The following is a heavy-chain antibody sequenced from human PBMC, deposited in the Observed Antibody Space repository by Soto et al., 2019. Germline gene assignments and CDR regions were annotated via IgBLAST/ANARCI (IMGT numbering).Heavy chain of an antibody. D-gene: IGHD2-15*01. CDR2: INAGNGNT. CDR3: ARGEVVAATPSSYYYGMDV. CDR1: GYTFTSYA. J-gene: IGHJ6*02. V-gene: IGHV1-3*01. Sequence: ASVKVSCKASGYTFTSYAMHWVRQAPGQRLDWMGWINAGNGNTKYSRKFQGRVTITRDTSASTAYMELSSLRSEDTAVYYCARGEVVAATPSSYYYGMDVWGQGTTVTVSS.